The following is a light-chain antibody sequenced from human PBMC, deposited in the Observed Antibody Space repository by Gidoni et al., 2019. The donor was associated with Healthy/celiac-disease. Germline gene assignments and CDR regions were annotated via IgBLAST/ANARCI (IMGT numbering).Light chain of an antibody. CDR2: DVS. Sequence: QSALTQPASVSGSPGQSIPISCTGTSSDVGGYNSVSWYQQHPGKAPKLMIYDVSNRPSGVSNRFSGSKSGNTASLTISGLQAEDEADYYCSSYTSSSTLVFGGGTKLTVL. V-gene: IGLV2-14*03. CDR3: SSYTSSSTLV. CDR1: SSDVGGYNS. J-gene: IGLJ2*01.